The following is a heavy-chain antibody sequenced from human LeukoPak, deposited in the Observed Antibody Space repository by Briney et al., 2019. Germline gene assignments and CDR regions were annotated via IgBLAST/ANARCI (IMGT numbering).Heavy chain of an antibody. J-gene: IGHJ4*02. V-gene: IGHV3-74*01. D-gene: IGHD3-10*02. CDR3: ARDRYYVPDN. CDR2: IHCHGSTT. Sequence: GGGLRLSCAASVVTFNTNWMHWGRQAPGKGLVCVSCIHCHGSTTTYANCVKGRFTIYTDNAKNTVYLKINNLRPEDTAVYYCARDRYYVPDNWGQGTLVTVSS. CDR1: VVTFNTNW.